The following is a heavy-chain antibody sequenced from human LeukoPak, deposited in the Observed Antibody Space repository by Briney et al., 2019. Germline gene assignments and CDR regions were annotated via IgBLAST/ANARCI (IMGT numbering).Heavy chain of an antibody. Sequence: ASVKVSCKASGYTFTSYYMHWVRQAPGQGLEWMGIINPSGGSTSYAQKFQGRVTMTEDTSTDTAYMELSSLRSEDTAVYYCATSGYSGSLDYWGQGTLVTVSS. J-gene: IGHJ4*02. D-gene: IGHD5-12*01. V-gene: IGHV1-46*01. CDR3: ATSGYSGSLDY. CDR1: GYTFTSYY. CDR2: INPSGGST.